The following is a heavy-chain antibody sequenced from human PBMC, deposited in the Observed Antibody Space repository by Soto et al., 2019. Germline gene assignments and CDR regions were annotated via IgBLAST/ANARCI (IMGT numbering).Heavy chain of an antibody. CDR3: ARDSSVRHGDHGENGMDV. Sequence: QVQLVESGGGVVQPGRSLRLSCAACGFNFSSYGMHWVRQAPGQGLEWVAVIWYDGSNKYYADSVKGRFTISRDNSKNTLYRQMNSVTAEDRAVYYCARDSSVRHGDHGENGMDVCGQGTPVTVSS. CDR1: GFNFSSYG. D-gene: IGHD4-17*01. V-gene: IGHV3-33*01. J-gene: IGHJ6*02. CDR2: IWYDGSNK.